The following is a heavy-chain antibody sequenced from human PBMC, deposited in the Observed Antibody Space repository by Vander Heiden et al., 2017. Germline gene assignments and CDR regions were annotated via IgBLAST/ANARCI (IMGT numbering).Heavy chain of an antibody. D-gene: IGHD3-16*01. V-gene: IGHV3-15*07. J-gene: IGHJ4*02. CDR3: ATDGGDTPWNYFHF. CDR2: IKSKHEGETT. Sequence: EVQLVESGGGLLEPGGSLRLSCPASGFTFIDAWMHWVRQAPGKGLEWVGRIKSKHEGETTYFAAPMRGRFSISRDDSQNTLFLQMNSLKTEDTAVYYCATDGGDTPWNYFHFWGQGALVTVSS. CDR1: GFTFIDAW.